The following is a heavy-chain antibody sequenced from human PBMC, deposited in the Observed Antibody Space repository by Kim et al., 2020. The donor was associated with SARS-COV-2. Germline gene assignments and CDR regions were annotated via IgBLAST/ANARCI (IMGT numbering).Heavy chain of an antibody. J-gene: IGHJ6*02. CDR2: IIPIFGTA. D-gene: IGHD6-13*01. Sequence: SVKVSCKASGGTFSSYAISWVRQAPGQGLEWMGGIIPIFGTANYAQKFQGRVTITADESTSTAYMELSSLRSEDTAVYYCASPDIAAAGSYYYYGMDVWGQGTTVTVSS. CDR1: GGTFSSYA. V-gene: IGHV1-69*13. CDR3: ASPDIAAAGSYYYYGMDV.